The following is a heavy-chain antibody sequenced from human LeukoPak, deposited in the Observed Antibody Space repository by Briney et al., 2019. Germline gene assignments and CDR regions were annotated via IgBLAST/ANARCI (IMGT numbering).Heavy chain of an antibody. CDR3: ARGRGYCSCTSCLPYYFDY. J-gene: IGHJ4*02. V-gene: IGHV4-34*01. D-gene: IGHD2-2*01. CDR2: INHSGST. CDR1: GGSFSGYY. Sequence: PSETLSLTCAVYGGSFSGYYWSWIRQPPGKGLEWIGEINHSGSTNYNPSLKSRVTISVDTSKNQFSLTLSSVTAADTAVYYCARGRGYCSCTSCLPYYFDYWGQGTLVTVSS.